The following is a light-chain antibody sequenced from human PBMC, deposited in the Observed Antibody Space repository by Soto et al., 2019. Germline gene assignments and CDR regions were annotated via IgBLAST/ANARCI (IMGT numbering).Light chain of an antibody. Sequence: EIRLSQSPGTLSLSTGERATLSCRASQSVSSYLAWYQQKPGQAPRLLIYDASNRATGIPARFSGGGSGTDFTLTIDNLEPEDFAIYYCQQYGSSPQTFGQGTKVAIK. J-gene: IGKJ1*01. CDR3: QQYGSSPQT. CDR1: QSVSSY. CDR2: DAS. V-gene: IGKV3-11*01.